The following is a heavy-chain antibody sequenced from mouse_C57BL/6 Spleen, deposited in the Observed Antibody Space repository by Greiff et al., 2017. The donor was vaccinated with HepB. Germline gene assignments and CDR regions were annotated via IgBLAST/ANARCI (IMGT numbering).Heavy chain of an antibody. J-gene: IGHJ2*01. CDR1: GYTFTSYW. Sequence: QVQLQQSGAELVKPGASVKLSCKASGYTFTSYWMQWVKQRPGQGLEWIGEIDPSDSYTNYNQKFKGKATLTVDTSSSTAYMQLSSLTSEDSAVYYCARRDYGNPFDYWGQGTTLTVAS. D-gene: IGHD2-1*01. CDR2: IDPSDSYT. V-gene: IGHV1-50*01. CDR3: ARRDYGNPFDY.